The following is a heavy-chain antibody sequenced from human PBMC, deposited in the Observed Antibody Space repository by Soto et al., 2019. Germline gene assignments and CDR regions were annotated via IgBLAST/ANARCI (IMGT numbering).Heavy chain of an antibody. Sequence: PSETLSLTCAVYGGSFSGYYWRWIRQPPEKGLEWIGEINHSGSTNYNPSLKSRVTISVDTSKQQISLKLSSVTAADSAVYYCARTAHVYSSGWYYFDYRGQGTLVTVSS. J-gene: IGHJ4*02. V-gene: IGHV4-34*01. CDR2: INHSGST. CDR3: ARTAHVYSSGWYYFDY. D-gene: IGHD6-19*01. CDR1: GGSFSGYY.